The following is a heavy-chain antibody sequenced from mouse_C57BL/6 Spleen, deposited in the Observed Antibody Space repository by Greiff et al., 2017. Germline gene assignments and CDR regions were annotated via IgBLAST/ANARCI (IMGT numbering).Heavy chain of an antibody. J-gene: IGHJ4*01. Sequence: QVQLKESGPGLVQPSQSLSITCTVSGFSLTSYGVHWVRQSPGKGLEWLGVIWRGGSTDYNAAFMSRLSITKDNSKSQVFFKMNSLQADDTAIYYCAKGPHYYGSSYVNYYAMDYWGQGTSVTVS. CDR2: IWRGGST. V-gene: IGHV2-5*01. D-gene: IGHD1-1*01. CDR1: GFSLTSYG. CDR3: AKGPHYYGSSYVNYYAMDY.